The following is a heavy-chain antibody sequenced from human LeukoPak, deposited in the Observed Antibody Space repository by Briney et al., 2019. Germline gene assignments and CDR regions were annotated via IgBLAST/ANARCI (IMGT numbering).Heavy chain of an antibody. V-gene: IGHV3-30*04. Sequence: PGGSLRLSCAASGFTFSSYAMHWVRQAPGKGLEWVAVISYDGSNKYYADSVKGRFTISRDNSKNTLYLQMNSLRAEDTAVYYCARDPIWFGELYAYGMDVWGQGTTVTVSS. J-gene: IGHJ6*02. CDR1: GFTFSSYA. D-gene: IGHD3-10*01. CDR2: ISYDGSNK. CDR3: ARDPIWFGELYAYGMDV.